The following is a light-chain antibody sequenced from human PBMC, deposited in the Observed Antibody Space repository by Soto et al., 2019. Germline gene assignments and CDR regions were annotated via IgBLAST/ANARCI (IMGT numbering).Light chain of an antibody. V-gene: IGKV1-5*01. Sequence: DMQITQSPSTRSTSVGHTVPITFXXSQTISSWLAWYHQKPGKAPKLVVYDASSLESGVPSRFSGSGSGTEFTLTISSLQPDDFATYYCQPYNSYPPRPFGQGTKV. J-gene: IGKJ1*01. CDR1: QTISSW. CDR3: QPYNSYPPRP. CDR2: DAS.